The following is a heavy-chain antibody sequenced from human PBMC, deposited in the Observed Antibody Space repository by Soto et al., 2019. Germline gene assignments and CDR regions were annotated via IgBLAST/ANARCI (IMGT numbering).Heavy chain of an antibody. CDR1: GFSLSTCA. D-gene: IGHD2-15*01. V-gene: IGHV3-23*01. CDR2: ISGSGDTT. J-gene: IGHJ4*02. Sequence: LRLSCAASGFSLSTCAMTWVRQAPGKGLEWVLCISGSGDTTYYADSVKGRFTISRDTSKNTVYLQMNSLRVDDTAVYYCAKGHPGGSCYSGLDCWGQGTLVTVSS. CDR3: AKGHPGGSCYSGLDC.